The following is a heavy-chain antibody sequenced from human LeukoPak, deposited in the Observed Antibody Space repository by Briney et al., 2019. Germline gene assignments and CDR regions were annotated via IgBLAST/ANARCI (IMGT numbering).Heavy chain of an antibody. Sequence: GGSLILSCAASRFTSGTSWMSWVRQAPGKGLEWVANINQDGSAQYYVDSVKGRFTISRDNAKSSLYLQMNSLRAEDTAVYYCARSARWGQGTLVTVSS. CDR1: RFTSGTSW. CDR3: ARSAR. CDR2: INQDGSAQ. J-gene: IGHJ4*02. V-gene: IGHV3-7*01.